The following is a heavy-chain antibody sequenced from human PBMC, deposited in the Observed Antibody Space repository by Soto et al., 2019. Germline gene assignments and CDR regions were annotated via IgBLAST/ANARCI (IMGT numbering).Heavy chain of an antibody. CDR2: IYYSGST. CDR1: GGSISSYY. J-gene: IGHJ5*02. CDR3: ARHGRSIAAAGTVWFDP. V-gene: IGHV4-59*04. Sequence: SETLSLTCTVSGGSISSYYWSWIRQPPGKGLEWIGYIYYSGSTYYNPSLKSRVTISVDTSKHQFSLKLRSVTAADTAVYYCARHGRSIAAAGTVWFDPWGQGTLVTVSS. D-gene: IGHD6-13*01.